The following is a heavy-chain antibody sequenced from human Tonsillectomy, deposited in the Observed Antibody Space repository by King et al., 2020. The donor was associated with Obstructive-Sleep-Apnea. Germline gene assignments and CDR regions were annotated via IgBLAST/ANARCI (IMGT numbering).Heavy chain of an antibody. CDR1: GFTFDDYA. CDR2: INWNSGHI. D-gene: IGHD3-16*01. J-gene: IGHJ3*02. Sequence: VQLVESGGGLVQPGRSLRLSCAASGFTFDDYAMHWVRQAPGKGLEWFSGINWNSGHIGYSDSVKGRFTISRDNAKNSLYLQMNILRAEDTALYYCVKDRAGGIPDAFDIWGQGTMVTVSS. CDR3: VKDRAGGIPDAFDI. V-gene: IGHV3-9*01.